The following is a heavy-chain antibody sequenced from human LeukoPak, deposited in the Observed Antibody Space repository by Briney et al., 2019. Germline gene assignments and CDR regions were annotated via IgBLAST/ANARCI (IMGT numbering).Heavy chain of an antibody. J-gene: IGHJ4*02. CDR3: ARGFLGYDSSDYAFSYY. Sequence: ASVKVSCKASGYTFTSYDITWVRQASGQGLEWMGWMNPNNGNTGYAQRFQGRVTLTRDTSISTAYMELSSLRSEDTAVYFCARGFLGYDSSDYAFSYYWGQGTLVTVSS. CDR1: GYTFTSYD. V-gene: IGHV1-8*01. D-gene: IGHD3-22*01. CDR2: MNPNNGNT.